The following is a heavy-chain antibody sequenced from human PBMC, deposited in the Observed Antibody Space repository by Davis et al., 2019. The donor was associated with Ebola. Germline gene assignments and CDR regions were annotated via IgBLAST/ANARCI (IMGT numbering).Heavy chain of an antibody. CDR1: GFTFSGSA. CDR3: TRDRRDYKYYYYGMDV. V-gene: IGHV3-73*01. D-gene: IGHD4-11*01. J-gene: IGHJ6*02. Sequence: GESLKISCAASGFTFSGSAMHWVRQASGKGLEWVGRIRSKANSYATAYAASVKGRFTISRDDSKNTAYLQMNSLKTEDTAVYYCTRDRRDYKYYYYGMDVWGQGTTVTVSS. CDR2: IRSKANSYAT.